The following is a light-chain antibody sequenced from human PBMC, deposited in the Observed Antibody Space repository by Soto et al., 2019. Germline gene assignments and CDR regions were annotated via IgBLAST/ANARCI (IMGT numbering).Light chain of an antibody. CDR1: QSISTW. Sequence: QCHSVMPGSLRATVTTTCRARQSISTWLAWYQQKPGKAPKLLIYKASSLESGVPSRFSGSGSGTEFTLTISSLQPDDFATYYCQQYKVYSRAFGQRTKADIK. J-gene: IGKJ1*01. CDR2: KAS. V-gene: IGKV1-5*03. CDR3: QQYKVYSRA.